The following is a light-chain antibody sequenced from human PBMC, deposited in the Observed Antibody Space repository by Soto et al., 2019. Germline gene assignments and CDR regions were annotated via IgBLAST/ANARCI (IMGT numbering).Light chain of an antibody. CDR3: SSYAGSNNLV. CDR1: SSDVGGYNY. CDR2: DVS. Sequence: QSVLTQPPSASGSLGQSVTISCTGTSSDVGGYNYVSWYQQHPGKAPKLLIYDVSHRPSGVPDRFSGSKSGNTASLTVSGLHAEDEADYYCSSYAGSNNLVFGTGTKLTVL. J-gene: IGLJ1*01. V-gene: IGLV2-8*01.